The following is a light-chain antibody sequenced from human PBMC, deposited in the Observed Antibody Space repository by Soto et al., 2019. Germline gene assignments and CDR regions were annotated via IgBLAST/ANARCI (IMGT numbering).Light chain of an antibody. J-gene: IGKJ1*01. CDR1: QSLVHSDGNTY. CDR2: KIS. Sequence: DVVLTQTPLSSPVTLGQPASISCRSSQSLVHSDGNTYLSWLQQRPGQPPRLLIYKISSRFSGVTDRFSGSGAGTDFTLKISRVEAEDVGVYYCMQATHVPRPFGQGTKVEIK. V-gene: IGKV2-24*01. CDR3: MQATHVPRP.